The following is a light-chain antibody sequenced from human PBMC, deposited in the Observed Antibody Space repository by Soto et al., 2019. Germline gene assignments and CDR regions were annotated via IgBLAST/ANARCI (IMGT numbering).Light chain of an antibody. V-gene: IGKV3-20*01. Sequence: EIVLTQSPGTLSLSPGERATLSCRASQTVSSNYLAWYQQKPGQAPRLLIYAASSRATDTPDRFSGSGSGTDFTLTVSRLEPEDFAVYYCQQYCSSPLTFGPGTKVDIK. CDR3: QQYCSSPLT. CDR2: AAS. CDR1: QTVSSNY. J-gene: IGKJ3*01.